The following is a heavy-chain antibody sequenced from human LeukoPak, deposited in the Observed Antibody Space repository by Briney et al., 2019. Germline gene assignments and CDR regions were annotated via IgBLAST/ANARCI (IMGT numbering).Heavy chain of an antibody. D-gene: IGHD5-12*01. V-gene: IGHV4-34*01. CDR1: GGSFSGYY. Sequence: SETLSLTCAVYGGSFSGYYWSWIRQPPGKGLEWIGEINHSGSTNYNPSLKSRVTISVDTSKNQFSLKLSSVTAADTAVYYCARVRGYDLFDAFDIWGQGTMVTASS. J-gene: IGHJ3*02. CDR2: INHSGST. CDR3: ARVRGYDLFDAFDI.